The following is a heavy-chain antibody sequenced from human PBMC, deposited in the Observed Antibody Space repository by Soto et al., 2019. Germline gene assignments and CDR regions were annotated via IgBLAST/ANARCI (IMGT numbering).Heavy chain of an antibody. Sequence: QVQLQQSGPGLVKPSQTLSLTCTVSGDSISSGGYYWTWVRQRPGKGLEWIGYIRYSENTYYNPSLRSRVIVSIDPSKNQFSLRLXSVXAAXTAVXFCXXXAXGYAFDVWGQGTMVTVSS. J-gene: IGHJ3*01. CDR1: GDSISSGGYY. CDR2: IRYSENT. V-gene: IGHV4-31*03. CDR3: XXXAXGYAFDV.